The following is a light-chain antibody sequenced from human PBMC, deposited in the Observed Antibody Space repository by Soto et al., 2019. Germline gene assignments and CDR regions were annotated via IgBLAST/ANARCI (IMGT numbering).Light chain of an antibody. V-gene: IGLV2-14*01. CDR2: EVS. CDR3: SSYTSSSTWV. J-gene: IGLJ3*02. CDR1: SSDVGSYTY. Sequence: QSALTQPASVSGSPGQSITISCTGTSSDVGSYTYVSWYQQHPGKAPKLMIYEVSYRPSGVSNRFSGSKSGNTASLTISGLQAEDEADYYCSSYTSSSTWVFGGGTKLTVL.